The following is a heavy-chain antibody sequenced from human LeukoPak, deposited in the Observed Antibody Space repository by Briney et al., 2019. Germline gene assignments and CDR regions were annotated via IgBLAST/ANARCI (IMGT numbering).Heavy chain of an antibody. Sequence: ASVKVYCKASGSTFTDYFIHWIRQAPGQGLEWMGWINPNSGATSYAQKFQGRVTMTRDTSINTGNMELTGLRFDDTAVYYCARELSAVGRWGAFDMWGQGTMVTVSS. CDR3: ARELSAVGRWGAFDM. CDR1: GSTFTDYF. D-gene: IGHD6-13*01. CDR2: INPNSGAT. V-gene: IGHV1-2*02. J-gene: IGHJ3*02.